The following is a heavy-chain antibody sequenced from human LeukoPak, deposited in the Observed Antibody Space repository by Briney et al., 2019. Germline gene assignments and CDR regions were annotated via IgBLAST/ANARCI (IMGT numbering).Heavy chain of an antibody. CDR1: GFTFSSYG. CDR2: IWYDGSNK. Sequence: GGSLRLSCAASGFTFSSYGMHWVRQAPGKGLEWVAVIWYDGSNKYYADSVKGRFTISRDNSKNTLYLQMNSLRAEDTAVYYCAKYGGFGYFDYWGQGTLVTVSS. V-gene: IGHV3-33*06. J-gene: IGHJ4*02. CDR3: AKYGGFGYFDY. D-gene: IGHD3-10*01.